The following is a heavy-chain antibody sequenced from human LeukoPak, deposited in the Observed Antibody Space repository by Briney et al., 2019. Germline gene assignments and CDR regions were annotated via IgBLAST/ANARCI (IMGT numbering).Heavy chain of an antibody. V-gene: IGHV1-8*03. CDR1: GYTFTSYD. D-gene: IGHD2-2*01. CDR3: ARIVVVPAAFTYYYYYMDV. CDR2: MNPNSGNT. J-gene: IGHJ6*03. Sequence: ASVKVSCKASGYTFTSYDINWVRQATGQGLEWMGWMNPNSGNTGYAQKFQGRVTITRNTSISTAYMELSSLRSEDTAVYYCARIVVVPAAFTYYYYYMDVWGKGTTVTVSS.